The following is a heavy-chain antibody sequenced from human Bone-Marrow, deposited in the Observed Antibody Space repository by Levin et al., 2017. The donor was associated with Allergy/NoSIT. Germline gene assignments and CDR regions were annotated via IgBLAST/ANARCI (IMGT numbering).Heavy chain of an antibody. CDR2: IYYDGRVQ. V-gene: IGHV3-33*01. CDR1: GFTFSSAG. J-gene: IGHJ4*02. Sequence: AGGSLRLSCAASGFTFSSAGMHWVRQAPGKGLEWVGLIYYDGRVQKYADSVKGRFTISRDNTKNTLYLQMNSPTAEDTGVYYCARDTSKHYDLGTGYSSCFDYWGQGALVTVSS. D-gene: IGHD3/OR15-3a*01. CDR3: ARDTSKHYDLGTGYSSCFDY.